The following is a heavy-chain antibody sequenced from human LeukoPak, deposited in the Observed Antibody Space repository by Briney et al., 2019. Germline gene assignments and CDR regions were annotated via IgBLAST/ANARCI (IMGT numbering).Heavy chain of an antibody. Sequence: ASVKVSCKASGYTFTSYDINWVRQATGQGLEWMGWMNPNSGNTGYAQKFQGRVTMTRNTSISTAYMELSRLRSEDTAVYSCARVIVSGSLHLDYWGQGTLVTVSS. CDR1: GYTFTSYD. CDR3: ARVIVSGSLHLDY. V-gene: IGHV1-8*01. D-gene: IGHD3-10*01. CDR2: MNPNSGNT. J-gene: IGHJ4*02.